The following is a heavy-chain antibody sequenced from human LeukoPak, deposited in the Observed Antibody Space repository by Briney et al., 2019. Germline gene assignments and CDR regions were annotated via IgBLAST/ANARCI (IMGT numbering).Heavy chain of an antibody. V-gene: IGHV3-23*01. Sequence: TGGSLRLSCAASGFTFSSYTMGWVRQAPGKGLEWVSAISGSGGNTYYADSVKGRFTISRDNAKNSLYLQMNSLRAEDTAVYYCARLNSGSYEGAFDYWGQGTLVTVSS. D-gene: IGHD1-26*01. CDR1: GFTFSSYT. CDR2: ISGSGGNT. CDR3: ARLNSGSYEGAFDY. J-gene: IGHJ4*02.